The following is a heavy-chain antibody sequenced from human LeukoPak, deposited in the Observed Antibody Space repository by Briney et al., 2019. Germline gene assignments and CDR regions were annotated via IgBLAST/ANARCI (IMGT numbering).Heavy chain of an antibody. CDR3: ARVPGSGWYDYYYMDV. D-gene: IGHD6-19*01. CDR2: ISSSSSYI. V-gene: IGHV3-21*01. Sequence: PGGSLRLSCAASGFTFSSYSMNWVRQAPGKGLEWVSSISSSSSYIYYADSVKGRFTISRDNAKNSLYLQMNSLRAEDTAVYYCARVPGSGWYDYYYMDVWGKGTTVTVSS. J-gene: IGHJ6*03. CDR1: GFTFSSYS.